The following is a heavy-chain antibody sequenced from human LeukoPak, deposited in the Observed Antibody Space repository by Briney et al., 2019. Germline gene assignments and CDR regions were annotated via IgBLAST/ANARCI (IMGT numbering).Heavy chain of an antibody. CDR2: FNPSGGST. D-gene: IGHD3-22*01. Sequence: ASVKVSCKASGYTFSSYYIHWVRQAPGQGLEWMGGFNPSGGSTTYVQKFQGRVTMTRDTSTSTVYMKLSSLRSDDTAVYYCARKKAVYYYDSSGSQADAFDFWGQGTMVTVSS. CDR3: ARKKAVYYYDSSGSQADAFDF. V-gene: IGHV1-46*01. J-gene: IGHJ3*01. CDR1: GYTFSSYY.